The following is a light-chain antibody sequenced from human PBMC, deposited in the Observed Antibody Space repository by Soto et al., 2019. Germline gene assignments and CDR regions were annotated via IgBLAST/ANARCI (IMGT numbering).Light chain of an antibody. CDR1: QSVGRNY. J-gene: IGKJ4*01. CDR3: QQYAASPLT. CDR2: DAS. Sequence: EILLTQSPGTLSLFPGERATLSCRDSQSVGRNYLAWFQQKPGQVPRLLIYDASNRAAGIPDRFSGSGSGTDFTLTISRLEPEYFAVCYCQQYAASPLTFGGGTKVEIK. V-gene: IGKV3-20*01.